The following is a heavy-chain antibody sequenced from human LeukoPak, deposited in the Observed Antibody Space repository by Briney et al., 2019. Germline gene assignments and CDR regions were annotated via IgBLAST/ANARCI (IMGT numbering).Heavy chain of an antibody. Sequence: ASVKVSCKASGGTFSSYAISWVRQAPGQGLERMGGIIPIFGTANYAQKFQGRVTITADKSTSTAYMELSSLRSEDTAVYYCARVPFRLRLGELSPDSYYYYYMDVWGKGTTVTVSS. V-gene: IGHV1-69*06. CDR2: IIPIFGTA. D-gene: IGHD3-16*02. CDR1: GGTFSSYA. CDR3: ARVPFRLRLGELSPDSYYYYYMDV. J-gene: IGHJ6*03.